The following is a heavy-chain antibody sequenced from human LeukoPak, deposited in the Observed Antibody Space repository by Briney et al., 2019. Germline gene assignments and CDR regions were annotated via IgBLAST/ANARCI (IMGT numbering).Heavy chain of an antibody. Sequence: SETLSLTCAVYGGAFSGYYWSWIRQPPGKGLEWIGEINHSGSTNYNPSLKSRVTISIDTSKNQFSLKLSSVTAADTAVYYCARGPGTWYYYWGQGTLVTVSS. D-gene: IGHD6-13*01. CDR1: GGAFSGYY. CDR3: ARGPGTWYYY. CDR2: INHSGST. J-gene: IGHJ4*02. V-gene: IGHV4-34*01.